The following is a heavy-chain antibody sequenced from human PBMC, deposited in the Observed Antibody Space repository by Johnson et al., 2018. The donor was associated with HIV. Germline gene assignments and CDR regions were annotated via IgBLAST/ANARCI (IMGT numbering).Heavy chain of an antibody. V-gene: IGHV3-7*02. J-gene: IGHJ3*02. CDR2: INEDGSEK. CDR3: ARVEPIRRAIDAFDI. Sequence: VQLVESGGGLVQPGGSLRLSCAASGFTFSSYAMHWVRQAPGKGLEWVANINEDGSEKYYVDSVKGRFTISRDNAKNSLYLQLNSLRAEDTAVYYCARVEPIRRAIDAFDIWGQGTMVTVSS. CDR1: GFTFSSYA.